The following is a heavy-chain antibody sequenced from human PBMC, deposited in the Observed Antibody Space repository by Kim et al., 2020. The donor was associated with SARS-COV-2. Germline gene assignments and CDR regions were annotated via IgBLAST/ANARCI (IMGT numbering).Heavy chain of an antibody. Sequence: GGSLRLSCAASGFTFDDYAMHWVRQAPGKGLEWVSGISWNSGSIGYADSVKGRFTISRDNAKNSLYLQMNSLRAEDTALYYCAKDRSPDSYGPFDYWGQGTLVTVSS. CDR2: ISWNSGSI. CDR1: GFTFDDYA. D-gene: IGHD5-18*01. J-gene: IGHJ4*02. CDR3: AKDRSPDSYGPFDY. V-gene: IGHV3-9*01.